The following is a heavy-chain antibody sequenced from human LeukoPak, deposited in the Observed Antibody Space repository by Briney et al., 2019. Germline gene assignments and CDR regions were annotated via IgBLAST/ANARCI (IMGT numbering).Heavy chain of an antibody. J-gene: IGHJ4*02. V-gene: IGHV1-69*04. CDR1: GGTFSTYT. Sequence: SVKVSCKASGGTFSTYTISWVRQAPGQGLEWMGRIIPILGIANYAQKFQGRVTITADKSTSTAYMELSSLRSEDTALYYCAREYDSSGYYLGYWGQGTLVTVSS. CDR3: AREYDSSGYYLGY. D-gene: IGHD3-22*01. CDR2: IIPILGIA.